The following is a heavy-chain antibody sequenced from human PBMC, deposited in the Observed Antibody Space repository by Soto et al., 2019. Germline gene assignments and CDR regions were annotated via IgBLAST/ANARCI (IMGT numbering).Heavy chain of an antibody. CDR2: INHSGST. V-gene: IGHV4-34*01. CDR3: ARGRLAARVPTVYRGGYGLDV. D-gene: IGHD4-4*01. Sequence: SETLSLTCAVFGRPVSGYHSSWIRLPPCKGLEWIGEINHSGSTNYNPSLKSRVTISVDTSKNQFSLKLSSVTAADTAVYYCARGRLAARVPTVYRGGYGLDVWGQGTKVT. J-gene: IGHJ6*02. CDR1: GRPVSGYH.